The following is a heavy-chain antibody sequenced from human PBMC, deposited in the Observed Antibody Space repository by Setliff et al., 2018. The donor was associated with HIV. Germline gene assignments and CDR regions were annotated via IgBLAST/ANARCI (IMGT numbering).Heavy chain of an antibody. Sequence: ETLSLTCTVSGGSISSSSFYWGWIRQPPGKGLEWVGTLYYSGSTFFNPSLKSRVTISVDTSKNQFSLRLTSVTAADTAVYYCATRGDYKPLYYMDVWGRGTTVTVSS. CDR1: GGSISSSSFY. CDR2: LYYSGST. CDR3: ATRGDYKPLYYMDV. J-gene: IGHJ6*03. D-gene: IGHD3-22*01. V-gene: IGHV4-39*01.